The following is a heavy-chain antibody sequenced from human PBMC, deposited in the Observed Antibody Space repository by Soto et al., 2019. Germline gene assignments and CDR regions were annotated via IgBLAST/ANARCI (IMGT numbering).Heavy chain of an antibody. CDR1: GFSFSNYG. V-gene: IGHV3-33*01. D-gene: IGHD3-22*01. CDR2: IWYDGTNK. J-gene: IGHJ4*02. CDR3: ARDTNNYYESSGYPTIPDY. Sequence: QVLLVESGGGVVQPGRSLRLSCAASGFSFSNYGMHWVRQAPGKGLEWVAVIWYDGTNKYYVDSVKGRFTISRDNSKNSLCLQMNSLRDEDTAVYYCARDTNNYYESSGYPTIPDYWGKGTPVTVSS.